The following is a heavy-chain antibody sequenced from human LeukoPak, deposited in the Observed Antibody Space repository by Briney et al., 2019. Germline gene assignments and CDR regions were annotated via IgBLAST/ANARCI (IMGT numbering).Heavy chain of an antibody. CDR2: IYYSGST. CDR1: GGSISSSSYY. CDR3: ARHADSGYYDSSGYYFIDY. D-gene: IGHD3-22*01. V-gene: IGHV4-39*01. Sequence: PSETLSLTCTVSGGSISSSSYYWGWIRQPPGKGLEWIGSIYYSGSTYYNPSLKRRVTISVDTSKHQFSLKLSSVTAADTAVYYCARHADSGYYDSSGYYFIDYWGQGTLVTVSS. J-gene: IGHJ4*02.